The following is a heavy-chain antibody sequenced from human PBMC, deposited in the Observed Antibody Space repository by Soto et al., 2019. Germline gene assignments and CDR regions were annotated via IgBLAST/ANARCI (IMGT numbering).Heavy chain of an antibody. D-gene: IGHD3-3*01. Sequence: PGGSLRLSCAASGFTFSDYYMSWIRQAPGKGLEWVSYISSSSSYTNYADSVKGRFTISRDNAKNSLYLQMNSLRAEDTAVYYCARTYYDFWSGEGYYFDYWGQGTLVTVSS. CDR1: GFTFSDYY. V-gene: IGHV3-11*06. CDR3: ARTYYDFWSGEGYYFDY. CDR2: ISSSSSYT. J-gene: IGHJ4*02.